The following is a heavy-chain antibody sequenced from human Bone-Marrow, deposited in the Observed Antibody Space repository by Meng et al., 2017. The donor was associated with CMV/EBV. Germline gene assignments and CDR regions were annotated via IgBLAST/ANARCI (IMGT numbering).Heavy chain of an antibody. Sequence: GGSLRLSCAASGFTFSSYGMHWVRQAPGKGLEWVAFIRYDGSNKYYADSVKGRFTISRDNAKNSLYLQMNSLRAEDTAVYYCARAATGTTEEDDYWGQGTLVTVSS. CDR3: ARAATGTTEEDDY. V-gene: IGHV3-30*02. J-gene: IGHJ4*02. CDR2: IRYDGSNK. D-gene: IGHD1-7*01. CDR1: GFTFSSYG.